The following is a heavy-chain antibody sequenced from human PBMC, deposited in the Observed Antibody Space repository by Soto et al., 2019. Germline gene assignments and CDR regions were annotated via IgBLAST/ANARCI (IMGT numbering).Heavy chain of an antibody. CDR2: INPNSGGT. D-gene: IGHD7-27*01. CDR3: ARVVDWGGQYYYYYGMDV. CDR1: GYPFTGYY. V-gene: IGHV1-2*02. Sequence: ASVKVSCKASGYPFTGYYMHWVRQAPGQGLEWMGWINPNSGGTNYAQKFQGRVTMTRDTSISTAYMELSRLRSDDTAVYYCARVVDWGGQYYYYYGMDVWGQGTTVTVSS. J-gene: IGHJ6*02.